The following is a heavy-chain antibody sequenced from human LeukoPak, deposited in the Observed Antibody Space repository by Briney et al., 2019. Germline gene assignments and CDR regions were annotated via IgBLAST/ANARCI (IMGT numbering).Heavy chain of an antibody. Sequence: GGSLRLSCAASGFTFSSYSMNWVRQAPGKGLEWVSYISSSSSTIYYADSVKGQFTISRDNAKNSLYLQMNSLRAEDTAVYYCARGAGFPTNWFDPWGQGTLVTVSS. D-gene: IGHD2/OR15-2a*01. J-gene: IGHJ5*02. CDR1: GFTFSSYS. CDR3: ARGAGFPTNWFDP. V-gene: IGHV3-48*01. CDR2: ISSSSSTI.